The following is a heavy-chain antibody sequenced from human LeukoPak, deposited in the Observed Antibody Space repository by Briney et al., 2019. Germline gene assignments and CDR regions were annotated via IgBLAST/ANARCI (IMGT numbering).Heavy chain of an antibody. CDR3: ARDPRYPLSFDI. CDR2: IYHSGSP. J-gene: IGHJ3*02. Sequence: SETLSLTCAVSGGSISSNNWWGWVRQPPGKGLEWIGEIYHSGSPNYNPSLKSRVTISVDKSKNQFSLKLSSVTAADTAVYYCARDPRYPLSFDIWGQGTMVTVSS. D-gene: IGHD2-2*02. CDR1: GGSISSNNW. V-gene: IGHV4-4*02.